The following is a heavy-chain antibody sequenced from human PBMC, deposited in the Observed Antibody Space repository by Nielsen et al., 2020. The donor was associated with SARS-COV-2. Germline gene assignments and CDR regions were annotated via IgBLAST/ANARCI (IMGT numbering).Heavy chain of an antibody. D-gene: IGHD3-10*01. V-gene: IGHV1-18*01. Sequence: ASVKVSCKASGYTFTRYGISWVRQAPGQGLEWMGWISAYNGNTNYAQKLQGRVTMTTDTSTSTAYMELRSLRSDDTAVYYCARDLPDYGSGSYWNGMDVWGQGTTVTVSS. CDR1: GYTFTRYG. CDR2: ISAYNGNT. J-gene: IGHJ6*02. CDR3: ARDLPDYGSGSYWNGMDV.